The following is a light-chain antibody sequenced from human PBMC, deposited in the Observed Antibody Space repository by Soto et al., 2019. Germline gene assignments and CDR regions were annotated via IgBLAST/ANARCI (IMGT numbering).Light chain of an antibody. CDR3: LQYYGCPRT. V-gene: IGKV3-15*01. J-gene: IGKJ1*01. Sequence: EIVMTQSPATLSVSPGERATLSCRASQSVSSKFAWYQHIPRQAPRLLIHGATTRATGIPTRFSGSESGTEFTLTIGSLQSEDFAVYCCLQYYGCPRTFGQGTKVEIK. CDR2: GAT. CDR1: QSVSSK.